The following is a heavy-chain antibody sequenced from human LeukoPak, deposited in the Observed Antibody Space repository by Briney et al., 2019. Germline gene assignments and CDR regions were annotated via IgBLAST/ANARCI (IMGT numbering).Heavy chain of an antibody. D-gene: IGHD2/OR15-2a*01. Sequence: PGGSLRLSCATSGFIFSTYTMNWIRQAPGQGLEWVSSIGTSSGSIYYADSVRGRFTISRDNARSSVYLQMNSLRAEDTAVYYCVRIPNSASFPNWLDPWGQRGLVTVSS. CDR3: VRIPNSASFPNWLDP. CDR1: GFIFSTYT. V-gene: IGHV3-21*01. CDR2: IGTSSGSI. J-gene: IGHJ5*02.